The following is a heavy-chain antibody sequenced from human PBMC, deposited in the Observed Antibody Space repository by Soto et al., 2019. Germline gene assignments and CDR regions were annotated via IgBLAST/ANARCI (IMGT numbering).Heavy chain of an antibody. Sequence: GGSLRLSCAASGFTFSSYSMNWVRQAPGKGLEWVSSISSSSSYIYYADSVKGRFTISRDNAKNSLYLQMNSLRAEDTAVYYCAREPSSGYATRALSHNAFDIWGQGTMVTVSS. J-gene: IGHJ3*02. D-gene: IGHD5-12*01. CDR2: ISSSSSYI. CDR1: GFTFSSYS. CDR3: AREPSSGYATRALSHNAFDI. V-gene: IGHV3-21*01.